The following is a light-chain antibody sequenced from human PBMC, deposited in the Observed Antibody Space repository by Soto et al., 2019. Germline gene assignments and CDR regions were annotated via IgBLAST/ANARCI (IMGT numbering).Light chain of an antibody. J-gene: IGKJ4*01. CDR2: DVS. CDR3: QQFGASLT. V-gene: IGKV3D-20*01. Sequence: EIVLTQSPATLSLSPGERATLSCGASQSVGINYLAWYQQKPGLAPRRLMYDVSKRFTGTPDRFSGSASGTEFPLTSTRLEPEDAAVYYCQQFGASLTFGGGTKVEIK. CDR1: QSVGINY.